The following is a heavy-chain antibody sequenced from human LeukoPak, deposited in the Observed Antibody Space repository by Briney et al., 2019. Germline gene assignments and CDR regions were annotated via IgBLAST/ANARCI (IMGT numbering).Heavy chain of an antibody. CDR2: INPNSGGT. V-gene: IGHV1-2*04. CDR1: GYTFTGYY. J-gene: IGHJ3*02. D-gene: IGHD5-18*01. Sequence: ASVKVSCKASGYTFTGYYMHWVRQAPGQGLEWMGRINPNSGGTNYAQKFQGWVTMTRDTSISTAYMELSRLRSDDTAVYYCARGVVDTAEFDIWGQGTMVTVSS. CDR3: ARGVVDTAEFDI.